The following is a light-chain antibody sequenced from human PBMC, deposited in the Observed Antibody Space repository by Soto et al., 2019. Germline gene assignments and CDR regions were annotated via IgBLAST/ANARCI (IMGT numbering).Light chain of an antibody. V-gene: IGKV1-5*03. Sequence: DIQMTQSPSALSASVGDRVTITCRASQSVSNWLAWYRQKPGEAPKLLIYEGSTLERGVPSRVSGSGSGTEVTLTISSLQPDDFATVYCQQDDTYSRTFGQGTKVEVK. CDR2: EGS. J-gene: IGKJ1*01. CDR1: QSVSNW. CDR3: QQDDTYSRT.